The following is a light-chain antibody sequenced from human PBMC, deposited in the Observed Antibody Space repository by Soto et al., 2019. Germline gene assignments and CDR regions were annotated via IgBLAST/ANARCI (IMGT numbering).Light chain of an antibody. CDR2: GAF. V-gene: IGKV3-11*01. Sequence: EIVLTQSPATLSLSPGERATLSCRASPSVTNFLAWYQQKPGQAPRLLIYGAFNRATGIPARFSGSGSGTDFTLPISGLEPEDSAIYYCQQRNIWPPVTFGQGTRLEIK. J-gene: IGKJ5*01. CDR1: PSVTNF. CDR3: QQRNIWPPVT.